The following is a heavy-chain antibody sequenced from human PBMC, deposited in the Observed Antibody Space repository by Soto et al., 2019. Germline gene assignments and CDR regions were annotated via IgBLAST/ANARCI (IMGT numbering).Heavy chain of an antibody. V-gene: IGHV1-69*01. CDR1: GGTFSSYA. Sequence: QVQLVQPGAEVKKPGSSVKVSCKASGGTFSSYAISWVRQAPGQGLEWMGGIIPIFGTANYAQKFQGRVTITADDSTSTAYRALGSLRSEYTAVYHCARGDYGDYVYFDYWGQGTLVTVSS. CDR3: ARGDYGDYVYFDY. CDR2: IIPIFGTA. D-gene: IGHD4-17*01. J-gene: IGHJ4*02.